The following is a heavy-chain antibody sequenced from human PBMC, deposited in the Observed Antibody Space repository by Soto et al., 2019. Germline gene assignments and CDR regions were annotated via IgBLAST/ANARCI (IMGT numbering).Heavy chain of an antibody. J-gene: IGHJ5*02. V-gene: IGHV3-30*04. Sequence: QMQLVESGGGVVQPGRSLRLSCAASGFTFRNYAMHWVRQAPGMGLEWVAVILHVGRNEKYADSVKGRFTISRDNSKDTLYLAMSGLRVEDTAVYFCARANCGSPGCQGRDQFDPWGQGTLVTVSS. D-gene: IGHD2-15*01. CDR2: ILHVGRNE. CDR3: ARANCGSPGCQGRDQFDP. CDR1: GFTFRNYA.